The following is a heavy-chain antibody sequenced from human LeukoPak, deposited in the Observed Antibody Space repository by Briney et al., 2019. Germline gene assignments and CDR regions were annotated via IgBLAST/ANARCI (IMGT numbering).Heavy chain of an antibody. CDR3: AKGGSSYSEMDY. D-gene: IGHD4-11*01. J-gene: IGHJ4*02. Sequence: QPGGSLRLSCAATGFNFSSYALSWVGQAPGKGLDWVSGLSASGGLTYYADSVKCGLTISRDNSKNSLYLQMISLRADDTAVYDCAKGGSSYSEMDYWGQGTLVTVSS. V-gene: IGHV3-23*01. CDR1: GFNFSSYA. CDR2: LSASGGLT.